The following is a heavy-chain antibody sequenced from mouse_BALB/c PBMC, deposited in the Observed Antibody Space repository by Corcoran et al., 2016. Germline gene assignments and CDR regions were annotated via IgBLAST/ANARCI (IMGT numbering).Heavy chain of an antibody. Sequence: QVQLQQSGPELVKPGASVKISCKASGYSFTSYYIHWVKQRPGKGLEWIGWIFPGSGNTKYNEKFKGKATLTADTSSITAYMQLSSLTAEDSAVYFCARSGDGAWFAYWGQGTLVTVSA. CDR1: GYSFTSYY. D-gene: IGHD3-2*02. CDR3: ARSGDGAWFAY. V-gene: IGHV1-66*01. CDR2: IFPGSGNT. J-gene: IGHJ3*01.